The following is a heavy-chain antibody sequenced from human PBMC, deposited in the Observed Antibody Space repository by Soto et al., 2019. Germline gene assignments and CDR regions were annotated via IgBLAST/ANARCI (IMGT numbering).Heavy chain of an antibody. J-gene: IGHJ5*02. CDR1: GGSFSGYY. CDR3: TIVVVPAAIGGWFDP. D-gene: IGHD2-2*02. CDR2: INHSGST. V-gene: IGHV4-34*01. Sequence: QVQLQQWGAGLLKPSETLSLTCAVYGGSFSGYYWSWIRQHPGKGLEWIGEINHSGSTNYNPSLKSRVTISVDTSKNQFSLKLSSVTAADTAVYYCTIVVVPAAIGGWFDPWGQGTLVTVSS.